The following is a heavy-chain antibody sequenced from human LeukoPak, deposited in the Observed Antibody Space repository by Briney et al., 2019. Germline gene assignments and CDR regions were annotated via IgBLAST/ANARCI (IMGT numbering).Heavy chain of an antibody. CDR1: GGSISSYY. V-gene: IGHV4-59*08. CDR2: IYYSGST. Sequence: SETLSLTCTVSGGSISSYYWSWIRQPPGKGLEWIGYIYYSGSTNYNPSLKSRVTISVDTSKNQFSLKLSSVTAADTAVYYCARHLGGYYDWYFDLWGRGTLVTVSS. D-gene: IGHD3-22*01. CDR3: ARHLGGYYDWYFDL. J-gene: IGHJ2*01.